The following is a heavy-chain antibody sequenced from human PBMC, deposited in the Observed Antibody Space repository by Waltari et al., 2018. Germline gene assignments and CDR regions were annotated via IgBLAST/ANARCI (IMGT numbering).Heavy chain of an antibody. CDR3: AWSQVGATAFGY. Sequence: EVQLLQSGAEVKRPGEPLKLSCKASGSSFTTYWIGWVRQMPGKGLEWMGIIYPGDSDIRYSPSFQGQVTISADKSISTAYLQWSSLKASDTAMYYCAWSQVGATAFGYWGQGTLVTVSS. J-gene: IGHJ4*02. CDR1: GSSFTTYW. CDR2: IYPGDSDI. V-gene: IGHV5-51*01. D-gene: IGHD1-26*01.